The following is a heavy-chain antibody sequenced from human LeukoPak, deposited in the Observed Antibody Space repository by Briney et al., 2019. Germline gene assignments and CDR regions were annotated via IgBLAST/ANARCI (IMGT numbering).Heavy chain of an antibody. Sequence: ASVKLSCKVSGYTLTELSMHWVRQAPGKGLEWMGGFDPEDGETIYAQKFQGRVTMTEDTSTDTAYMELSSLGSEDTAVYYCATVPGASSWYRGVYYYGMDVWGQGTTVTVSS. CDR3: ATVPGASSWYRGVYYYGMDV. CDR1: GYTLTELS. V-gene: IGHV1-24*01. CDR2: FDPEDGET. J-gene: IGHJ6*02. D-gene: IGHD6-13*01.